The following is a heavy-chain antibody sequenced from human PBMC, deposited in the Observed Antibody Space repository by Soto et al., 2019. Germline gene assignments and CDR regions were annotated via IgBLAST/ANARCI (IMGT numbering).Heavy chain of an antibody. D-gene: IGHD6-13*01. J-gene: IGHJ6*02. CDR1: CFTFSSYA. CDR3: AKGVRYSSSADAYYYYGIDV. Sequence: GGSLRLSCAASCFTFSSYAISWVRQAPGKGLEWVSAISGSGGSTYYADSVRGRFTISIDHSKNTLYRQMNSLRAEDTAVYYRAKGVRYSSSADAYYYYGIDVWGQGTTVTVSS. CDR2: ISGSGGST. V-gene: IGHV3-23*01.